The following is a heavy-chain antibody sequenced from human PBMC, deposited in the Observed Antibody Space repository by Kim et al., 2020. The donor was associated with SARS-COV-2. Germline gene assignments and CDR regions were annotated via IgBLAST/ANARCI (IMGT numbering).Heavy chain of an antibody. CDR2: ISAYNGNT. D-gene: IGHD3-3*01. CDR3: ARAGVSTIFGVVIIDGWFDP. V-gene: IGHV1-18*04. Sequence: ASVKVSCKASGYTFTSYGISWVRQAPGQGLEWMGWISAYNGNTNYAQKLQGRVTMTTDTSTSTAYMELRSLRSDDTAVYYCARAGVSTIFGVVIIDGWFDPWGQGTLVTVSS. CDR1: GYTFTSYG. J-gene: IGHJ5*02.